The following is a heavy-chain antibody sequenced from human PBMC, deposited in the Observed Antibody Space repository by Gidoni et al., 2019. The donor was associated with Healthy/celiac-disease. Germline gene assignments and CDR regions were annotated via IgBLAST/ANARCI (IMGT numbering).Heavy chain of an antibody. V-gene: IGHV4-39*01. J-gene: IGHJ2*01. CDR3: ARHYYGGNFYWYFDL. Sequence: QLQLQESGPGPVKPSETLSLTCTVSGGAISRSSYYWGWIRQPPGKWLEWIGSIYYSGSTYYNPSLKSRVTISVDTSKNQFSLKLSSVTAADTAVYYCARHYYGGNFYWYFDLWGRGTLVTVSS. CDR1: GGAISRSSYY. CDR2: IYYSGST. D-gene: IGHD2-21*02.